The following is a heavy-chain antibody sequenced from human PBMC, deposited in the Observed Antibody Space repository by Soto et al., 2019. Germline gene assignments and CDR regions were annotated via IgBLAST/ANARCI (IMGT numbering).Heavy chain of an antibody. CDR2: IYWDDDK. Sequence: QITLKESGPTLVKPTQPLTLTCTFSGFSLSTSGVGVGWIRQPPGKALEWLALIYWDDDKRYSPSLKSRLAITKDTPKNQGRLTMTNMDPMDTATYYCAHHPYDYISPGGPGTLASVSS. CDR1: GFSLSTSGVG. D-gene: IGHD3-16*01. V-gene: IGHV2-5*02. J-gene: IGHJ5*02. CDR3: AHHPYDYISP.